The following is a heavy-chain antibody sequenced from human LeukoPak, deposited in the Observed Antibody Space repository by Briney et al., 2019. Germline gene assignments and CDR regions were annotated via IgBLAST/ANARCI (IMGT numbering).Heavy chain of an antibody. Sequence: GGSLRLSWAASGFPFEDHFMHWVRQPPGKGLEWVSSISWSGDRMGYADAVKGRFTISRDNAKNSLFLQMNSLRVEDTALYYCAKDLGGSATTVWGQGTLVTVSS. J-gene: IGHJ4*02. D-gene: IGHD2-2*01. CDR3: AKDLGGSATTV. CDR1: GFPFEDHF. CDR2: ISWSGDRM. V-gene: IGHV3-9*01.